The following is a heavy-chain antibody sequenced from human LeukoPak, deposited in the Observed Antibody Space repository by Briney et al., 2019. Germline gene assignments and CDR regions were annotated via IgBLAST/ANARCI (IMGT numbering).Heavy chain of an antibody. Sequence: GGSLRLSCAASGFTFDDYAMHWVRQAPGKGLEWVSGISWNSGSIGYADSVKGRFTISRDNAKNSLYLQMNSLRAEDTALYYCAKVLLRFGGLLSPFDYWGQGTLVTVSS. J-gene: IGHJ4*02. V-gene: IGHV3-9*01. D-gene: IGHD3-10*01. CDR3: AKVLLRFGGLLSPFDY. CDR1: GFTFDDYA. CDR2: ISWNSGSI.